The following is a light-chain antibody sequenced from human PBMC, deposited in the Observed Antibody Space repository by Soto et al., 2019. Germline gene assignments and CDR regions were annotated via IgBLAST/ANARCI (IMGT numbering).Light chain of an antibody. J-gene: IGKJ4*01. CDR3: QQYDNLPLT. V-gene: IGKV1-33*01. Sequence: DIQMPQSPSSLSASVGDRVTITCQASQDISNYLNWYQQKPGKAPKLLIYDASNLETGVPSRFSGSASGTDFPFTISSLQPEDFATYYCQQYDNLPLTFGGGTKVEIK. CDR2: DAS. CDR1: QDISNY.